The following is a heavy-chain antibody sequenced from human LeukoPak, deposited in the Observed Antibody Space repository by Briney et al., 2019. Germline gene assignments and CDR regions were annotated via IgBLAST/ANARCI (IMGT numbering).Heavy chain of an antibody. Sequence: GGSLRLSCAGSGFIFSNAWMNWVRQAPGKGLEWVGRVKSKYDGGTTDYAAHAKGRFTISRDDSKNTEYLQMNSLKTEDTAIYYCNTGGYYFDYWGQGTLVTVSS. CDR2: VKSKYDGGTT. CDR1: GFIFSNAW. J-gene: IGHJ4*02. CDR3: NTGGYYFDY. V-gene: IGHV3-15*01.